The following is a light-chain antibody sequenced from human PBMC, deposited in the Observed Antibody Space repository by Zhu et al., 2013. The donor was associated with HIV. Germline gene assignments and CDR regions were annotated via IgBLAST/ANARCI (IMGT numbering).Light chain of an antibody. CDR3: CSYAGSYTYV. J-gene: IGLJ1*01. V-gene: IGLV2-11*01. Sequence: QSALTQPPSASGSPGQSVTISCTGTSNDVGGYNYVSWYQHHPGKAPKLMIYDVSKRPSGVPDRFSGSKSGNTASLTISGLQAEDEADYYCCSYAGSYTYVFGTGTKVTVL. CDR1: SNDVGGYNY. CDR2: DVS.